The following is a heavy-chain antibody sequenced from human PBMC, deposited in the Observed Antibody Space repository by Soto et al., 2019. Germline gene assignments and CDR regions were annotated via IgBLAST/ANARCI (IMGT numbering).Heavy chain of an antibody. CDR1: GGSITDYY. J-gene: IGHJ4*02. V-gene: IGHV4-59*01. CDR2: IYYTGST. CDR3: ARRVGATDYFDY. Sequence: QVQLQESGPGLVKPSETLSLTCTVSGGSITDYYWSWIRQPPGKGLEWIAYIYYTGSTNYNPSLKRRVTISIDTSKRQCSLNLSSVTAADTAVYYCARRVGATDYFDYWGQGILVTVSS. D-gene: IGHD1-26*01.